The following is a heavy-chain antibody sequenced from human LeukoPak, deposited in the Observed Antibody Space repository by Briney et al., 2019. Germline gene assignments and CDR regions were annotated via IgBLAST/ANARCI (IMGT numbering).Heavy chain of an antibody. CDR1: GFTFSSYG. Sequence: GGSLRLSCAASGFTFSSYGMHWVRQAPGKGLEWVAAMSYDGRNEHYADSVNGRFAISRDNSKNTLDLQMNSLRDEDTAVYYCAKDGKATYGTLFYFYGMDVWGQGTTVTVSS. CDR2: MSYDGRNE. V-gene: IGHV3-30*19. J-gene: IGHJ6*02. CDR3: AKDGKATYGTLFYFYGMDV. D-gene: IGHD5-12*01.